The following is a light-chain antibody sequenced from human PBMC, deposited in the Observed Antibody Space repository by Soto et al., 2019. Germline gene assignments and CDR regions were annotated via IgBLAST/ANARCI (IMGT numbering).Light chain of an antibody. J-gene: IGKJ4*01. CDR3: QQRGNWPS. CDR2: DAP. Sequence: EIALTQSPATLSLSPGERATLSCRASQSISRYLAWYQQKPGQAPRLLIYDAPNRATGIPARFSGSGSGTDFTLTISSLEPEDFAVYYCQQRGNWPSFGGGTKVDIK. CDR1: QSISRY. V-gene: IGKV3-11*01.